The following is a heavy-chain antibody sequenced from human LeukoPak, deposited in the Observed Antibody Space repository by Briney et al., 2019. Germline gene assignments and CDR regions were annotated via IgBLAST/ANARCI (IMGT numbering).Heavy chain of an antibody. CDR3: ARDRQQQLVPTHYYYYYMDV. CDR1: GGSIGSGSYY. J-gene: IGHJ6*03. V-gene: IGHV4-61*02. CDR2: IYTSGST. Sequence: SETLSLTCTVSGGSIGSGSYYWSWIRQPAGKGLEWIGRIYTSGSTNYNPSLKSRVTISVDTSKNQFSLKLSSVTAADTAVYYCARDRQQQLVPTHYYYYYMDVWGKGTTVTVSS. D-gene: IGHD6-13*01.